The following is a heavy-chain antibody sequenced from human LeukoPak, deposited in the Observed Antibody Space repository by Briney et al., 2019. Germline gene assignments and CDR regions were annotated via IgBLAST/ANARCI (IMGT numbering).Heavy chain of an antibody. CDR1: GFTFSSYA. Sequence: GGSLRLSCAASGFTFSSYAMSWVRQAPGKGLEWVSAISGSGGSTYYADSVKGRFTISRDNSKNTLYLQMNSLRAEDTAVYYCAELSSGYYYITGGRFDYWGQGTLVTVSS. J-gene: IGHJ4*02. CDR2: ISGSGGST. V-gene: IGHV3-23*01. CDR3: AELSSGYYYITGGRFDY. D-gene: IGHD3-22*01.